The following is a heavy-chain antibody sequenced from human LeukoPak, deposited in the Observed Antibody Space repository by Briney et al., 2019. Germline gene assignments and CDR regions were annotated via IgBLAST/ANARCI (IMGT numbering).Heavy chain of an antibody. CDR2: IWNDGSNK. D-gene: IGHD3-22*01. CDR3: ARDKALYYYDSSGYWGYYFDY. Sequence: GGSLRLSCAASGFTFSSYGMHWVRQAPGKGLEWVAVIWNDGSNKYYADSVKGRFTISRDNSKNTLYLQMNSLRAEDTAVYYCARDKALYYYDSSGYWGYYFDYWCQGTLVTVSS. J-gene: IGHJ4*02. CDR1: GFTFSSYG. V-gene: IGHV3-33*08.